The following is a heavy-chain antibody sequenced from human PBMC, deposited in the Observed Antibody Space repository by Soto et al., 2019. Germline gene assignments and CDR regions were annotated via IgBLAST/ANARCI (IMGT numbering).Heavy chain of an antibody. CDR2: INWNDAK. V-gene: IGHV2-70*01. J-gene: IGHJ6*02. CDR3: ARADYGDYLLGMHV. Sequence: SGPTLLNPTQTLTLTCTFSGFSLSTAGVSVRWIRQPPGKALEWLALINWNDAKYYSTSLKTRLTISKDTSKNQVVLRMTNVDPEDTATYYRARADYGDYLLGMHVCGPGT. CDR1: GFSLSTAGVS. D-gene: IGHD4-17*01.